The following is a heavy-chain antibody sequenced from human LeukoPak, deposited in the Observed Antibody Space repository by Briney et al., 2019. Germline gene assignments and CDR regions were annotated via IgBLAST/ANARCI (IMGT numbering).Heavy chain of an antibody. V-gene: IGHV1-18*04. CDR3: ARLPTIAAPAWTYQPFDP. D-gene: IGHD6-13*01. Sequence: ASVKVSCKTSGYIFTNYGINWVRQAPGQGLEWMGWISAYSGNTKYAQKLQGRVTMTTDTSTSTAYMELRSLRSDDTAVYYCARLPTIAAPAWTYQPFDPWGQGTLVTVSS. CDR1: GYIFTNYG. J-gene: IGHJ5*02. CDR2: ISAYSGNT.